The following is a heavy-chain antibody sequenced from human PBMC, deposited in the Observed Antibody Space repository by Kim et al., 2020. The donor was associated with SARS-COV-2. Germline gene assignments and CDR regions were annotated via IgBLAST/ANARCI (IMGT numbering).Heavy chain of an antibody. J-gene: IGHJ6*03. Sequence: GGSLRLFCTASGYTFNNYGMHWVRQAPGKGLEWMAVISYEGSIQYYADSVKGRFIISRGNSKNTLSLEMNSLTPEDTAVYYCAKNAGPFAISFYYYMDVWGKGTTVTVSS. CDR2: ISYEGSIQ. V-gene: IGHV3-30*18. CDR3: AKNAGPFAISFYYYMDV. CDR1: GYTFNNYG. D-gene: IGHD3-3*02.